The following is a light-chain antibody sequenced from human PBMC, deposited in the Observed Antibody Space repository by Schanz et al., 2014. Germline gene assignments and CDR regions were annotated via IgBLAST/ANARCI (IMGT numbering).Light chain of an antibody. CDR3: AAWDDSLSGVV. Sequence: QSVLTQPPSASGTPGQRVTISCSGSSSNIGSNSVYWYQQFPGTAPKLLIYNNNQRPSGVPDRFSGSKSGTSASLAISGLRSEAEADYYCAAWDDSLSGVVFGGGTKLTVL. J-gene: IGLJ2*01. V-gene: IGLV1-47*02. CDR1: SSNIGSNS. CDR2: NNN.